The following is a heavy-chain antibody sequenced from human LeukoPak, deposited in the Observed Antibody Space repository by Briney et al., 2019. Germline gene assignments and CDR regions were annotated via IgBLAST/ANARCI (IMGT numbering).Heavy chain of an antibody. Sequence: ASVKVSCKASGYRFSDHGISWVRQAPGQGLEWMGWLSVDNDYAKYAQRVQGRLTMTTDTSTTTAYMELRSLRPDDTAVYYCARRSGAWYYNAMDVWGQGTTVTVSS. CDR2: LSVDNDYA. D-gene: IGHD3-10*01. CDR3: ARRSGAWYYNAMDV. J-gene: IGHJ6*02. CDR1: GYRFSDHG. V-gene: IGHV1-18*04.